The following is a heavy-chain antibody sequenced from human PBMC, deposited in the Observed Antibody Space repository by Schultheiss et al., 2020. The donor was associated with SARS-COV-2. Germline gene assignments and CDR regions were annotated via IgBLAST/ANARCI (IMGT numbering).Heavy chain of an antibody. CDR2: TFYSGSA. CDR3: ARYGNSGNFDY. Sequence: GSLRLSCAASGFTFSDYYMSWIRQAPGKGLEWIGSTFYSGSASFNPYNPSLKSRLTISLDTSRNHFSLRLRSVTPADTAVYYCARYGNSGNFDYWGQGTLVTVSS. V-gene: IGHV4-59*01. D-gene: IGHD1-26*01. CDR1: GFTFSDYY. J-gene: IGHJ4*02.